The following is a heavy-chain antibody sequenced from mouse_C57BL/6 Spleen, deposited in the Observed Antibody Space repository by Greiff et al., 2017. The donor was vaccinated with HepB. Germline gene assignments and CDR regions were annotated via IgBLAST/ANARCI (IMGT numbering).Heavy chain of an antibody. D-gene: IGHD1-1*01. CDR1: GYTFTDYY. Sequence: VQLQQSGPVLVKPGASVKMSCKASGYTFTDYYMNWVKQSHGKSLEWIGVINPYNGGTSYNQKFKGKATLTVDKSSSTAYMELNSLTSEDSAVYFCARGGGSSYGFAYWGQGTLVTVSA. CDR3: ARGGGSSYGFAY. J-gene: IGHJ3*01. V-gene: IGHV1-19*01. CDR2: INPYNGGT.